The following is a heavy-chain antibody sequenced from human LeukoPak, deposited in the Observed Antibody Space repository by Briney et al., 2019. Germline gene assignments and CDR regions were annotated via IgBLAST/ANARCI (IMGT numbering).Heavy chain of an antibody. CDR3: ARVFSRYSYGSGDY. D-gene: IGHD5-18*01. CDR2: INHSGST. Sequence: PSETLSLTCAVYGGSFSGYYWSWIRQPPGKGLEWIGEINHSGSTNYNPSLKSRVTISVDTSKNQFSLKLSSVTAADTAVYYCARVFSRYSYGSGDYWGQGTLVTVSS. CDR1: GGSFSGYY. V-gene: IGHV4-34*01. J-gene: IGHJ4*02.